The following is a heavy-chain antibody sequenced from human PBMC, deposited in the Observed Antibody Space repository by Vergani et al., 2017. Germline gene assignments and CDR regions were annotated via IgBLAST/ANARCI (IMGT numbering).Heavy chain of an antibody. CDR1: GFTFSSYG. Sequence: QVQLVESGGGVVQPGRSLRLSCAASGFTFSSYGMHWVRQAPGKGLEWVAVIWYDGSNKYYADSVKGRFTISRDNSKNTLYLQMNSLRAEDTAVYYCARDIVVFDIWGKGKMVTVSS. J-gene: IGHJ3*02. D-gene: IGHD2-15*01. V-gene: IGHV3-33*01. CDR3: ARDIVVFDI. CDR2: IWYDGSNK.